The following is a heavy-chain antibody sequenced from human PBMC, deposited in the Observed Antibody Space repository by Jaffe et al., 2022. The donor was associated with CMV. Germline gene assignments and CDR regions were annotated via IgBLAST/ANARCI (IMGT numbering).Heavy chain of an antibody. CDR1: GFTFSSYE. CDR3: ARDYGGSYAHSYYFDY. CDR2: ISSSGSTI. V-gene: IGHV3-48*03. J-gene: IGHJ4*02. Sequence: EVQLVESGGGLVQPGGSLRLSCAASGFTFSSYEMNWVRQAPGKGLEWVSYISSSGSTIYYADSVKGRFTISRDNAKNSLYLQMNSLRAEDTAVYYCARDYGGSYAHSYYFDYWGQGTLVTVSS. D-gene: IGHD1-26*01.